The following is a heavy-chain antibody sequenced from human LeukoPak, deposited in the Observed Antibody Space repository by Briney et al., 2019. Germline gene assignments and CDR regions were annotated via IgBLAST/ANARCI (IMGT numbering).Heavy chain of an antibody. CDR2: IYYSGST. Sequence: SETLSLTCTVSGGSISSSSYYWGWIRQPPGKGLEWIGSIYYSGSTYYNPSLKSRVTISVDTSKNQFSLKLSSVTAADTAVYYCARTQAGYSCGPGVLDYWGQGTLVTVSS. CDR3: ARTQAGYSCGPGVLDY. D-gene: IGHD6-19*01. J-gene: IGHJ4*02. CDR1: GGSISSSSYY. V-gene: IGHV4-39*01.